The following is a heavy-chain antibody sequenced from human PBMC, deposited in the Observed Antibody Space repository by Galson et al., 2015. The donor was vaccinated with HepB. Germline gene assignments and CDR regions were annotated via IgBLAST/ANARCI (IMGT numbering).Heavy chain of an antibody. V-gene: IGHV3-48*03. CDR1: GFIFSTYS. CDR3: ARWRMVPGHYYGLDV. CDR2: ISRSDGTT. J-gene: IGHJ6*02. Sequence: SLRLSCAGSGFIFSTYSMNWVRQAPGKGLEWVSYISRSDGTTYYADSVKGRFTISRDNAKKTLYLQMNDLRAADTAVYYCARWRMVPGHYYGLDVWGQGTTVTVSS. D-gene: IGHD2-15*01.